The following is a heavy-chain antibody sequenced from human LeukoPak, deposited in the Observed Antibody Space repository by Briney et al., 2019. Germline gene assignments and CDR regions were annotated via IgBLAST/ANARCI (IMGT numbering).Heavy chain of an antibody. CDR3: ATSTGDRWGYFDY. D-gene: IGHD7-27*01. J-gene: IGHJ4*02. CDR1: GGSISSYY. CDR2: IYYSGST. V-gene: IGHV4-59*08. Sequence: IPSQTLSLTCTVSGGSISSYYWSWIRQPPGKGLEWIGYIYYSGSTNYNPSLKSRVTISVDTSKNQFSLKLSSVTAADTAVYYCATSTGDRWGYFDYWGQGTLVTVSS.